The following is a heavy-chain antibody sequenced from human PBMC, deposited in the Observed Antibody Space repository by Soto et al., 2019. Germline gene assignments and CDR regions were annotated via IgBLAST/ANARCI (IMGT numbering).Heavy chain of an antibody. V-gene: IGHV1-46*01. J-gene: IGHJ3*02. Sequence: QVQLVQSGAEVKKPGASVKVSCKASGYTFTTYYMHWIRQAPGQGLEWMGIIDPRAGSTSHAQKFQGRVTMTRDTSTSTVYMDLRSLRSEDTAMYYCARAGYYDSSGYDGFDIWGQGTMVTVSS. CDR3: ARAGYYDSSGYDGFDI. D-gene: IGHD3-22*01. CDR2: IDPRAGST. CDR1: GYTFTTYY.